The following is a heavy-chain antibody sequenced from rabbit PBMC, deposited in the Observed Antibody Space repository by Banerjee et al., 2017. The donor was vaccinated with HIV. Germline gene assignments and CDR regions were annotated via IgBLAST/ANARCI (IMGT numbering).Heavy chain of an antibody. CDR1: GFDFSSYYY. V-gene: IGHV1S40*01. CDR3: VRETETYAGYTGYDGFAL. D-gene: IGHD7-1*01. Sequence: QSLEESGGGLVKPGGTLTLTCKASGFDFSSYYYMCWVRQAPGKGLEWIACIYAGSGSTYYASWAKGRFTISKASSTTVTLQMTSLTAADTATYFCVRETETYAGYTGYDGFALWGQGTLVTVS. CDR2: IYAGSGST. J-gene: IGHJ3*01.